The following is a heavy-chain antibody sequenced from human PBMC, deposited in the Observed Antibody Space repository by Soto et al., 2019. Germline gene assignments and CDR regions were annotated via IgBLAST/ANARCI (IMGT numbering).Heavy chain of an antibody. J-gene: IGHJ4*02. Sequence: SETLSLTCTVSGGSISSYYWSWIRQPPGKGLEWIGYIYYSGSTNYNPSLKSRVTISVDTSKNQFSLKLSSVTAADTAVYYCARGTGYCSSTSCYSTFDYWGQGTLVTVSS. V-gene: IGHV4-59*01. CDR3: ARGTGYCSSTSCYSTFDY. CDR1: GGSISSYY. CDR2: IYYSGST. D-gene: IGHD2-2*02.